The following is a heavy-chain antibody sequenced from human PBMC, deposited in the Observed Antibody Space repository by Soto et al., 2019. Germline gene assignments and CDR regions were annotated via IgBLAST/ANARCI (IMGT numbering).Heavy chain of an antibody. J-gene: IGHJ4*02. D-gene: IGHD1-26*01. CDR2: IIPMYDSA. CDR3: ATWGTYSGSYCFDY. Sequence: QVQLVQSGAELKKPGSSVNVSCAASGGTFKTYTINWVRQAPGQGLEWIGQIIPMYDSANYAQRFQGRVTISADKSTNIAYMELIGLRSEDTALYYCATWGTYSGSYCFDYWGQGTLVSVSS. CDR1: GGTFKTYT. V-gene: IGHV1-69*06.